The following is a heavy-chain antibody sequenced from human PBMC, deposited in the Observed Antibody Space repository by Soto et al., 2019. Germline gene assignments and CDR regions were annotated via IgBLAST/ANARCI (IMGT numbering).Heavy chain of an antibody. J-gene: IGHJ4*01. Sequence: QAQLVESGGGVVQAGRSLRLSCAASGFVFSSYAMHWVRQAPGKGLGGVAVISYDGRNTYYGNCLEGRLTLCRDNSKNTLDQEVDSLSAGDTAVEFCARKLSRVSPYFGCWGQGALVHVSS. CDR2: ISYDGRNT. D-gene: IGHD3-10*01. V-gene: IGHV3-30*04. CDR1: GFVFSSYA. CDR3: ARKLSRVSPYFGC.